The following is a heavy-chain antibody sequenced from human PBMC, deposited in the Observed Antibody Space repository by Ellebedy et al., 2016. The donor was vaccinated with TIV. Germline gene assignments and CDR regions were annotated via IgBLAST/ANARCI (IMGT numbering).Heavy chain of an antibody. D-gene: IGHD1-26*01. CDR1: GFTFSSYS. Sequence: GGSLRLXXAASGFTFSSYSMNWVRQAPGKGLEWVSSISSSSSYIYYADSVKGRFTISRDNSKNTLYLQMNSLRAEDTAVYYCAKAGVKSGSYFDYWGQGTLVTVSS. V-gene: IGHV3-21*04. CDR3: AKAGVKSGSYFDY. CDR2: ISSSSSYI. J-gene: IGHJ4*02.